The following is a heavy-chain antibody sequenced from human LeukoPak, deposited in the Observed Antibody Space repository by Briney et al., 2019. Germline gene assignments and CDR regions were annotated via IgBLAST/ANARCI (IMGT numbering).Heavy chain of an antibody. CDR2: IHHGGTT. J-gene: IGHJ6*03. CDR3: AKKDYYYMDV. Sequence: SETLSLTCAVSGGSITSGNWWTWVRQSPGKGLEWIGEIHHGGTTNYNPSLKSRVTISVDKSKNQFSLKLNSVTAADTAVYYCAKKDYYYMDVWGKGTTVTVSS. V-gene: IGHV4-4*02. CDR1: GGSITSGNW.